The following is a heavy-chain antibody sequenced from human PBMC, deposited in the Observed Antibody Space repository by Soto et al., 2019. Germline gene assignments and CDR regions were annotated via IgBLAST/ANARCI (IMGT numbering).Heavy chain of an antibody. Sequence: GGSLRLSCAASGFTFSSYSMNWVRQAPGKGLEWVSSISSSSSYIYYADSVKGRFTISRDNAKNSLYLQMNSLRAEDTAVYYCARESIAAAGSKYWGQGTLVTVSS. CDR3: ARESIAAAGSKY. CDR1: GFTFSSYS. J-gene: IGHJ4*02. CDR2: ISSSSSYI. D-gene: IGHD6-13*01. V-gene: IGHV3-21*01.